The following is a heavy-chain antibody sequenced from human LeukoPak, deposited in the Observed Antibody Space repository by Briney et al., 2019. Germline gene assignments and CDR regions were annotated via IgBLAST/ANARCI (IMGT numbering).Heavy chain of an antibody. V-gene: IGHV4-4*07. D-gene: IGHD3-3*01. CDR1: GASISDYY. J-gene: IGHJ4*02. Sequence: SETLSLTCTVSGASISDYYWSWIRQSAGKGLEWIGRISTTGSTYYNPSFQSRITMSADPSKTLFFLRLRSVTAADTAVYYCARSPSTIGWNWGYYFDYWGQGSLVTVSS. CDR2: ISTTGST. CDR3: ARSPSTIGWNWGYYFDY.